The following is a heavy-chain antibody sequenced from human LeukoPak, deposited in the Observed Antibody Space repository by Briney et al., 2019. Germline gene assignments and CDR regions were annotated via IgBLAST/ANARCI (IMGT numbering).Heavy chain of an antibody. CDR3: ARANYDILTGYYNSPNWFDP. V-gene: IGHV1-69*05. D-gene: IGHD3-9*01. Sequence: SVKVSCKAFGGTFSSYAISWVRQAPGQGLEWMGGIIPIFGTANYAQKFQGRVTITTDESTSTAYMELSSLRSEDTAVYYCARANYDILTGYYNSPNWFDPWGQGTLVTVSS. CDR1: GGTFSSYA. CDR2: IIPIFGTA. J-gene: IGHJ5*02.